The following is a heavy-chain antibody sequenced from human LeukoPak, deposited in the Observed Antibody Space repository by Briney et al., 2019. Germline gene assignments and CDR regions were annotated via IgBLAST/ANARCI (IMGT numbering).Heavy chain of an antibody. D-gene: IGHD6-19*01. V-gene: IGHV3-7*01. J-gene: IGHJ6*03. CDR2: IKQDGSEK. CDR3: AREAPGIAVAGTGSDYYYYMDV. Sequence: PGGSLRLSCAASGFTFSSYWMSWVRQAPGKGLEWVANIKQDGSEKYYVDSVKGRFTISRDNAKNSLYLQMNSLRAEDTAVYYCAREAPGIAVAGTGSDYYYYMDVWGKGTTVTISS. CDR1: GFTFSSYW.